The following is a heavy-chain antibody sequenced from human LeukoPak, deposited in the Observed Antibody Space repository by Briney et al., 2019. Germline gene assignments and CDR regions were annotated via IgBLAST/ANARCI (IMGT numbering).Heavy chain of an antibody. CDR2: IFYTGIT. CDR3: ARGKPSSGYHHDN. D-gene: IGHD3-22*01. V-gene: IGHV4-31*03. CDR1: GWSISSGGYY. Sequence: PSETLSLTCTVPGWSISSGGYYWGWIRQHPGKGLEWIAYIFYTGITYYNPSLKSRVTMSVDTSKNQFSLRLSSVTVADTAVYYCARGKPSSGYHHDNWGQGTLVTVSS. J-gene: IGHJ4*02.